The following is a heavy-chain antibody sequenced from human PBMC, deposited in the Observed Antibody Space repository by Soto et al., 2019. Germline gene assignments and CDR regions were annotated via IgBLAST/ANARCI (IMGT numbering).Heavy chain of an antibody. D-gene: IGHD6-6*01. J-gene: IGHJ4*02. Sequence: QVQLVESGGGVVQPGRSLRLSCAASGFTFSSYGMHWVRQAPGKGLEWVAVISYDGSNKYYADSVKGRFTISRDNSKNTLYLQMNSLRAEDTAVYYGAKDLRGGSSGGFDYWGQGTLVTVSS. CDR1: GFTFSSYG. V-gene: IGHV3-30*18. CDR3: AKDLRGGSSGGFDY. CDR2: ISYDGSNK.